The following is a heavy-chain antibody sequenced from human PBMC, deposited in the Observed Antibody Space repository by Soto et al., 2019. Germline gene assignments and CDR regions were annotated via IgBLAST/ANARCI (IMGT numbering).Heavy chain of an antibody. CDR3: ARPRYDSSGTPFDY. CDR2: IYSIGST. CDR1: GGSISSSSY. V-gene: IGHV4-39*01. Sequence: PSETLSLTCTVSGGSISSSSYWDWIRQPPGKGLEWIGSIYSIGSTYYNPSLKSRVTISVDTSKNQFSLKLSSVTAADTAVYYCARPRYDSSGTPFDYWGQGTLVTVS. J-gene: IGHJ4*02. D-gene: IGHD3-22*01.